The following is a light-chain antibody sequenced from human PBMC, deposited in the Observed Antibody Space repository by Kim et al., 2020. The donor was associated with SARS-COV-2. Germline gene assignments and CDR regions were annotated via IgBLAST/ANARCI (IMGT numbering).Light chain of an antibody. CDR3: AAWDDNLKGVL. J-gene: IGLJ2*01. CDR1: TSNIESNA. Sequence: GQRVTISCSGSTSNIESNAVNWYQQFSGTAPKLLIYSNDQRPSGVPDRFSGSKSGTSGSRAISGLQSEDEADYYCAAWDDNLKGVLFGGGTQLTVL. V-gene: IGLV1-44*01. CDR2: SND.